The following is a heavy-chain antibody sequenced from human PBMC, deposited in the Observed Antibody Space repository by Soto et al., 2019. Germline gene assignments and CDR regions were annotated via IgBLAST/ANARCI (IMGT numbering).Heavy chain of an antibody. CDR3: ARQGSGSYNAFDI. CDR1: GGSISSSSYY. V-gene: IGHV4-39*01. D-gene: IGHD1-26*01. CDR2: IYYSGST. Sequence: SETLSLTCTVSGGSISSSSYYWGWVRQPPGKGLEWIGTIYYSGSTYYNPSLKSRVTISVDTSKNQFSLKLSSVTAADTAVYYCARQGSGSYNAFDIWGQETVVTVSS. J-gene: IGHJ3*02.